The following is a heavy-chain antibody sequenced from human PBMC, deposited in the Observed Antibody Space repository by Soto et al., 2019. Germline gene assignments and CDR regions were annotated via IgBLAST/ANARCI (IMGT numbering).Heavy chain of an antibody. V-gene: IGHV1-18*01. J-gene: IGHJ3*02. Sequence: ALVKVSCKASGYTFTSYGISRVRQDPGQGLEWMGWISAYNGNTNYAQKLQGRVTMTTDTSTSTAYMELRSLRSDDTAVYYRARVSVAGTGDAFEIWGQGTMVPGSS. D-gene: IGHD6-19*01. CDR3: ARVSVAGTGDAFEI. CDR1: GYTFTSYG. CDR2: ISAYNGNT.